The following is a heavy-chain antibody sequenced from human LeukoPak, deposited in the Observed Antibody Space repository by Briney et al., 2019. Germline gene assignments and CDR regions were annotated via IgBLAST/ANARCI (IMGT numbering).Heavy chain of an antibody. J-gene: IGHJ3*02. Sequence: PSETLSLTCTVSGVSISSSSYSWGWIRQPPGKGLEWIGSIYYSGSTYYNPSLKSRVTISVDTSKNQFSLKLSSVTAADTAVYYCARQEGKYSSDPDAFDIWGQGTMVTVSS. CDR2: IYYSGST. CDR1: GVSISSSSYS. V-gene: IGHV4-39*01. CDR3: ARQEGKYSSDPDAFDI. D-gene: IGHD6-19*01.